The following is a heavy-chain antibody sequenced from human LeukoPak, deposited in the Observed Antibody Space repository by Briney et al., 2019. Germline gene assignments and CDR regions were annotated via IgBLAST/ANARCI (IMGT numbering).Heavy chain of an antibody. Sequence: GGSLRLSCAASGVTFRSYGMHWVRQAPGKGLEWVALISSDGNDKLHGDSVRGRFTISRDDSKSTLYLQMNSLRAEDTAVYYCTTKVIRGNSGDDYDDWGQGTLVTVSS. CDR2: ISSDGNDK. D-gene: IGHD5-12*01. CDR3: TTKVIRGNSGDDYDD. V-gene: IGHV3-30*03. J-gene: IGHJ4*02. CDR1: GVTFRSYG.